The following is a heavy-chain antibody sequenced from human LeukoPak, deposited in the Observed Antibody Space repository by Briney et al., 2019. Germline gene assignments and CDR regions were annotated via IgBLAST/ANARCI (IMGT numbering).Heavy chain of an antibody. D-gene: IGHD3-22*01. Sequence: GGSLRLSCAASGFTFSSYWMHWVCQAPGKGLVWVSRINIDGSSTSYADSVKGRFTISRDNAKNTLYLQMNSLRAEDTAVYYCARDLIVVVKSNWFDPWGQGTLVTVSS. CDR1: GFTFSSYW. J-gene: IGHJ5*02. V-gene: IGHV3-74*01. CDR3: ARDLIVVVKSNWFDP. CDR2: INIDGSST.